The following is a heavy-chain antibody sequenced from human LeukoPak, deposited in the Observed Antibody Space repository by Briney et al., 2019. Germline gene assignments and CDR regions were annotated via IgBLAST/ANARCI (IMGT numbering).Heavy chain of an antibody. V-gene: IGHV4-59*11. Sequence: SETLSLTCAVSGASISSHYWSWIRQPPGKGLEWIGYTSGSISDNPSLKSRVTISVDTSKNQFSLKLSSVTAADSAVYYCARGHYYDSSGYPSYWGQGTLVTVSS. CDR1: GASISSHY. J-gene: IGHJ4*02. D-gene: IGHD3-22*01. CDR2: TSGSI. CDR3: ARGHYYDSSGYPSY.